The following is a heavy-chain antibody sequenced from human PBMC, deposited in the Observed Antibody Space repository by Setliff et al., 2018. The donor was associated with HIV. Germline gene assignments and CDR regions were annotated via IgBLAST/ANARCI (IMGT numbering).Heavy chain of an antibody. CDR3: ARVGLRFKYTFDY. J-gene: IGHJ4*02. CDR2: IYHSGST. CDR1: GYSISSGYY. Sequence: PSETLSLTCSVSGYSISSGYYWGWIRQPPGKGLEWIGSIYHSGSTFYNSSLRSRVTISIDTSKNQFSLWLTSVTAADTAVYYCARVGLRFKYTFDYWGQGMLVTVSS. D-gene: IGHD5-12*01. V-gene: IGHV4-38-2*02.